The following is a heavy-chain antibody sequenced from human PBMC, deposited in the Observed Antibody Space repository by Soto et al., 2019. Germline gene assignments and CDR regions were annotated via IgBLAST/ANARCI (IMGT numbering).Heavy chain of an antibody. CDR2: IYYSGST. V-gene: IGHV4-30-4*01. CDR1: GGSISSGDYY. CDR3: ARARGITMVRGTSEFDY. D-gene: IGHD3-10*01. J-gene: IGHJ4*02. Sequence: TLSLTCTVSGGSISSGDYYWSWIRQPPGKGLEWIGYIYYSGSTYYNPSLKSRVTISVDTSKNQFSLKLSSVTAADTAVYYCARARGITMVRGTSEFDYWGQGTLVTVSS.